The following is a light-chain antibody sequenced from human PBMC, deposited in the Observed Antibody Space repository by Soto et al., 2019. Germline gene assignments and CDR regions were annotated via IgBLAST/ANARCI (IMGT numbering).Light chain of an antibody. V-gene: IGKV3-20*01. Sequence: EMVLTQSPGTLSLSPGERAPLSCRDSQSIRLNFLASYQQKPGQAPRLIIYGASSRATGIPDRFSGSGSGRHCTVTIIRREDEDFVLYYFLQDSSSPRINFGQGTPLEIK. CDR2: GAS. J-gene: IGKJ5*01. CDR3: LQDSSSPRIN. CDR1: QSIRLNF.